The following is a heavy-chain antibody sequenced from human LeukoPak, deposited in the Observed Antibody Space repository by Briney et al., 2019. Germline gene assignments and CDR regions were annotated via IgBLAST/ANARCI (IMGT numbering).Heavy chain of an antibody. CDR3: ARGTIAVPGTGY. V-gene: IGHV3-7*04. J-gene: IGHJ4*02. CDR1: GFTFSSYW. Sequence: PGGSLRLSCAASGFTFSSYWMSWVRQAPGKGLEWVANINTDGSETHYVDSVKGRFTISRDNAKNSLYLQMNSLRAEDTAVYYCARGTIAVPGTGYWGQGTLVTVSS. D-gene: IGHD6-19*01. CDR2: INTDGSET.